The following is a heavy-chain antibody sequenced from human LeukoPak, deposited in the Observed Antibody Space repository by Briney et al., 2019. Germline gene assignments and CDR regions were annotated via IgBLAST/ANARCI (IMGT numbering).Heavy chain of an antibody. J-gene: IGHJ3*02. D-gene: IGHD3-10*01. Sequence: SETLSLTCTVSGGSISSGGYYWSWIRQHPGKGLEWIGYIYYSGSTYYNPSLKSRVTVSVDTSKNQFSLKLSSVTAADTAVYYCARSGRQTRGLAFDIWGQGTMVTVSS. CDR2: IYYSGST. V-gene: IGHV4-31*03. CDR3: ARSGRQTRGLAFDI. CDR1: GGSISSGGYY.